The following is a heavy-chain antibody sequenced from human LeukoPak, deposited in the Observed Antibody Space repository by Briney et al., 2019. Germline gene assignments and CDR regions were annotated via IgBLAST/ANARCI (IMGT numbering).Heavy chain of an antibody. V-gene: IGHV3-30-3*01. Sequence: GGSLRLSCAASGFTFSNYAMHWVRQAPGKGLEWVAVISHDGSNKYHADSVEGRFTISRDNSKNTLYLQMNSLRPEDTAVYYCARETAGGNYYFDYWGQGTLVTVSS. CDR2: ISHDGSNK. CDR3: ARETAGGNYYFDY. CDR1: GFTFSNYA. J-gene: IGHJ4*02. D-gene: IGHD6-13*01.